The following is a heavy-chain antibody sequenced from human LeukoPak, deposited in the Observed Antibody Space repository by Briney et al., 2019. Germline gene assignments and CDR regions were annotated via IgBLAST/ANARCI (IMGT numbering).Heavy chain of an antibody. V-gene: IGHV3-48*01. CDR1: GFTFSSYS. CDR2: ISSSSSTI. CDR3: ARDREGYYDSSGYPTLDI. J-gene: IGHJ3*02. D-gene: IGHD3-22*01. Sequence: GGSLRLSCAASGFTFSSYSMNWVRQAPGKGLEWVSYISSSSSTIYYAGSVKGRFTISRDNAKNSLYLQMNSLRAEDTAVYYCARDREGYYDSSGYPTLDIWGQGTMVTVSS.